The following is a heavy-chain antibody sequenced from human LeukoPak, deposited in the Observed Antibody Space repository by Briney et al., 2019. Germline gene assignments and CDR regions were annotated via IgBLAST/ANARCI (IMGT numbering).Heavy chain of an antibody. Sequence: GGSLRLSCAASGFTFDDYAMHWVRQAPGKGLEWVSGISWNSGSIGYADSVKGRFTISRDNAKNSLYLQMNSLRAEDTALYYCAKSDTAGYHGGDNFDYWGQGTLVTVSS. J-gene: IGHJ4*02. CDR3: AKSDTAGYHGGDNFDY. D-gene: IGHD3-16*01. CDR2: ISWNSGSI. V-gene: IGHV3-9*01. CDR1: GFTFDDYA.